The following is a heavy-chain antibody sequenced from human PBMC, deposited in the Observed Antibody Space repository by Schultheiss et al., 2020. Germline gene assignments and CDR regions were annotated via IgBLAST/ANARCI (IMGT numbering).Heavy chain of an antibody. CDR1: GGSVSSGSCY. Sequence: SETLSLTCTVSGGSVSSGSCYWTWIRQPPGKGLEWIGRIYTSGYTNYNPSLKSRVTISVDTSKNQFSLKLSSVTAADTAVYYCARDAGYWGQGTLVTVSS. V-gene: IGHV4-61*02. CDR3: ARDAGY. J-gene: IGHJ4*02. CDR2: IYTSGYT.